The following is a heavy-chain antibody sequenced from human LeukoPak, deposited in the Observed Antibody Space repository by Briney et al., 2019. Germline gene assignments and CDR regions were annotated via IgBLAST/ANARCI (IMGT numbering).Heavy chain of an antibody. CDR1: GFTFDTFA. V-gene: IGHV3-23*01. D-gene: IGHD3-10*01. CDR3: VREFGHYFDY. J-gene: IGHJ4*02. CDR2: ISLSGSNT. Sequence: PGGSLRLSCVASGFTFDTFAMTWVRQAPGKGLEWVSYISLSGSNTYYADSVKGRFTISRDNFKNTLFLQMNSLRADDTAVYYCVREFGHYFDYWGQGALVTVSS.